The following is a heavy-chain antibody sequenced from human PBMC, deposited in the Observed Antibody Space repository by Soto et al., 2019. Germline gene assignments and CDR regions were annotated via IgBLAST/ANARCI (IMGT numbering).Heavy chain of an antibody. CDR1: GFTFSSYA. V-gene: IGHV3-23*01. D-gene: IGHD3-22*01. CDR2: ISGSGGST. J-gene: IGHJ4*02. Sequence: PGGSLRVSCAASGFTFSSYAMSWVGQSPGKGLEWVSAISGSGGSTYYADSVKGRFTISRDNSKNTLYLQMNSLRAEDTAVYYCAKGGYYDSSGYYPFDYWGQGTLVTVSS. CDR3: AKGGYYDSSGYYPFDY.